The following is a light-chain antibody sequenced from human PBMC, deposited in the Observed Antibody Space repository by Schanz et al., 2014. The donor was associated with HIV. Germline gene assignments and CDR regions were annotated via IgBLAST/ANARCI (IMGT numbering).Light chain of an antibody. Sequence: EIVLTQSPGTLSLSPGERATLSCRASQSVPSSHLAWYQQKPRQAPRLLIYDISTRATGVPARFSGSGSGTEFTLTISSLEPEDSAVYYCQERSNWPTFGGGTKVEIK. CDR2: DIS. V-gene: IGKV3D-20*02. J-gene: IGKJ4*01. CDR1: QSVPSSH. CDR3: QERSNWPT.